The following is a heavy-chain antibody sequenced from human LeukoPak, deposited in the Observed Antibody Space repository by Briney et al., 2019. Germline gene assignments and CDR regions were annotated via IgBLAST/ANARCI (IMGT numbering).Heavy chain of an antibody. CDR2: IYYSGST. J-gene: IGHJ4*02. D-gene: IGHD6-13*01. Sequence: SQTLSLTCTVSGGSISSGDYYWSWIRQPPGKGLEWIGYIYYSGSTNYNPSLKSRVTISVDTSKNQFSLKLSSVTAADTAVYYCARGGGSSWYYFDYWGQGTLVTVSS. CDR3: ARGGGSSWYYFDY. V-gene: IGHV4-30-4*01. CDR1: GGSISSGDYY.